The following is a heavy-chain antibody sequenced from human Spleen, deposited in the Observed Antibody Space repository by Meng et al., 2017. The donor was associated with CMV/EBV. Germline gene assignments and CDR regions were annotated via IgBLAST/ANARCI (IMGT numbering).Heavy chain of an antibody. CDR2: IYSGGST. J-gene: IGHJ3*01. CDR1: GFTVSTNF. Sequence: GESLKISCAASGFTVSTNFMTWVRQAPGKGLEWVSLIYSGGSTYYADSVKGRFTISRDNSKNTLYLQMNSLRAGDTAVYYCARDRELSDAFGFWGQGTMVTVSS. D-gene: IGHD1-26*01. V-gene: IGHV3-66*02. CDR3: ARDRELSDAFGF.